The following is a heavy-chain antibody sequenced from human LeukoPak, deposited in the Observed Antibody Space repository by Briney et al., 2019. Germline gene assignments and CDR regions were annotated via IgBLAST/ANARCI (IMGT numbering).Heavy chain of an antibody. V-gene: IGHV3-21*01. J-gene: IGHJ4*02. CDR2: ISSSSSYI. Sequence: GGSLRLSCAASGFTFSSYSMNGVRQAPGKGLEWVSSISSSSSYIYYADSVKGRFTISRDNAKNSLYLQMNSLRAEDTAVYYCARARGSYYVGVFDYWGQGTLVTVSS. CDR3: ARARGSYYVGVFDY. D-gene: IGHD1-26*01. CDR1: GFTFSSYS.